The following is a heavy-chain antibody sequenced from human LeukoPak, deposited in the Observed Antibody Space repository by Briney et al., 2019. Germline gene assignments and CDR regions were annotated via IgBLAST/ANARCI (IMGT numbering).Heavy chain of an antibody. CDR3: AKDIVTLLLVTTIRNWFDP. CDR1: GFTFSSYW. V-gene: IGHV3-74*01. Sequence: GGSLRLSCAASGFTFSSYWMHWVRQAPGKGLVWVSRISTDGSTTTYADSVKGRFTISRDNSKNTLYLQLNSLRAEDTAVYYCAKDIVTLLLVTTIRNWFDPWGQGTLVTVSS. CDR2: ISTDGSTT. D-gene: IGHD2-15*01. J-gene: IGHJ5*02.